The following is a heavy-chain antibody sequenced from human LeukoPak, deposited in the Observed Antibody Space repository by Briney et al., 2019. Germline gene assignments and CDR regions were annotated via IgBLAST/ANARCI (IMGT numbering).Heavy chain of an antibody. CDR2: ISGSGGST. V-gene: IGHV3-23*01. J-gene: IGHJ4*02. Sequence: GGSRRLSCAASGFTFSSYSMNWVRQAPGKGMEWVSAISGSGGSTYYADSVKGRFTISRDNSKNTLYLQMNSLRAEDTAVYYCAKGPSGYSYGLVRGFFDYWGQGTLVTVSS. D-gene: IGHD5-18*01. CDR1: GFTFSSYS. CDR3: AKGPSGYSYGLVRGFFDY.